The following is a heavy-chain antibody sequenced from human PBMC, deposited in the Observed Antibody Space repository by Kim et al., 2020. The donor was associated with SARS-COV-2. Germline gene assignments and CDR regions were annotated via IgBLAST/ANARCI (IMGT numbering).Heavy chain of an antibody. CDR2: IYSAGPT. V-gene: IGHV3-53*01. CDR3: GRELNYYGMDV. Sequence: GGSLRLSCTASGFTVSNNYMSWVRQAPGKGLEWVSVIYSAGPTFYADSVKGRFTISRDNFKNTLYLQMNSLRAEDTAVYYCGRELNYYGMDVWGQGTAVT. J-gene: IGHJ6*02. CDR1: GFTVSNNY. D-gene: IGHD2-8*01.